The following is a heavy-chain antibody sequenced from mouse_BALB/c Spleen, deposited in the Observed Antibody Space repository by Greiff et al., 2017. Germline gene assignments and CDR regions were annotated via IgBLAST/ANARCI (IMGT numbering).Heavy chain of an antibody. Sequence: VQLQQSGPELVKTGASVKISCKASGYSFTGYYMHWVKQSHGKSLEWIGNIDPYYGGTSYNQKFKGKATLTVDKSSSTAYMQLKSLTSEDSAVYYCARSNYGNYVYFDYWGQGTTLTVSS. D-gene: IGHD2-1*01. V-gene: IGHV1S135*01. J-gene: IGHJ2*01. CDR3: ARSNYGNYVYFDY. CDR2: IDPYYGGT. CDR1: GYSFTGYY.